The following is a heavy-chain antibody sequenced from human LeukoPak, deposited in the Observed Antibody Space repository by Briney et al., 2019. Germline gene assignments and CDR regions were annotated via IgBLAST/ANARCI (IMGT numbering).Heavy chain of an antibody. J-gene: IGHJ6*02. CDR1: GGTFSSYA. CDR3: AIYSKVKEYYYYGMDV. D-gene: IGHD4-11*01. Sequence: SVKVSCKASGGTFSSYAISWVRQAPGQGLEWMGRIIPIFAIANYAQKFQGRVTITADKSTSTAYMELSRLRSEDTAVYYCAIYSKVKEYYYYGMDVWGQGTTVTVSS. CDR2: IIPIFAIA. V-gene: IGHV1-69*04.